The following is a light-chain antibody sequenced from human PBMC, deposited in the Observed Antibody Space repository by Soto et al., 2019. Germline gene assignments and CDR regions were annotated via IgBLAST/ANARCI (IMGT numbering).Light chain of an antibody. Sequence: DLQMTQSPSSLSASVGDRVTITCQASQDISNYLNWYQQKPGKAPKLLIYDASDLETGVPSRFSGSGFGTNFTFTISSLQPEDIATYYCQEYENLPGVTFGPGTKVDIK. J-gene: IGKJ3*01. CDR2: DAS. V-gene: IGKV1-33*01. CDR3: QEYENLPGVT. CDR1: QDISNY.